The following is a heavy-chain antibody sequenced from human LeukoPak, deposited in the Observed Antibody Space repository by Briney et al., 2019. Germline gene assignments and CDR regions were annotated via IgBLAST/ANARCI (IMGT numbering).Heavy chain of an antibody. J-gene: IGHJ4*02. V-gene: IGHV3-53*01. CDR2: IYSGGST. CDR3: ARVGTVLRFLEWFFDY. CDR1: GFTVSSNY. Sequence: GGSLRLSCAASGFTVSSNYMSWVRQAPGKGLEWVSVIYSGGSTYYADSVKGRFTISRDNSKNTLYLQMNSLRAEDTAVYYCARVGTVLRFLEWFFDYWGQGTPVTVSS. D-gene: IGHD3-3*01.